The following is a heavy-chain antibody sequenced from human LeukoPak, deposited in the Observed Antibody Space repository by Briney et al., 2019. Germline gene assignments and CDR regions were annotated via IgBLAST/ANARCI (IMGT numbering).Heavy chain of an antibody. J-gene: IGHJ4*02. CDR1: GFTFSSYS. Sequence: LRLSCAASGFTFSSYSMNWVRQPPGKGLEWIGEINHSGSTNYNPSLKSRVTISVDTSKNQFSLKLSSVTAADTAVYYCARSGYDYVCGSYRYDQFFDYWGQGTLVTVSS. V-gene: IGHV4-34*01. CDR2: INHSGST. CDR3: ARSGYDYVCGSYRYDQFFDY. D-gene: IGHD3-16*02.